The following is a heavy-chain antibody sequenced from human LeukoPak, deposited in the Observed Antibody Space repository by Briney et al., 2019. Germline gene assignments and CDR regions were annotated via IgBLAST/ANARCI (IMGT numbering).Heavy chain of an antibody. Sequence: SETLSLTCTVSGGSISSYYWSWIRQPPGKGLEWIGYIYYSGSTNYNPSLKSRVTISVDTSKNQFSLKLSSVTAADTAVYYCAKDVQWLEPDYYYGMDVWGQGTTVTVSS. D-gene: IGHD6-19*01. CDR3: AKDVQWLEPDYYYGMDV. V-gene: IGHV4-59*12. J-gene: IGHJ6*02. CDR2: IYYSGST. CDR1: GGSISSYY.